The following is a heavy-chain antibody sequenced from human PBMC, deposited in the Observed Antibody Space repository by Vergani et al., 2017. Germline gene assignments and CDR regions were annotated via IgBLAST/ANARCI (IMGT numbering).Heavy chain of an antibody. V-gene: IGHV4-34*01. CDR3: ARGVRGGRFLEWLSAYGGGTGKNYYMDV. Sequence: QVQLQQWGAGLLKPSETLSLTCAVYGGSFSGYYWSWIRQPPGKGLEWIGEINHSGSTNYNPSLKSRVTISVDKSTNQFSLKLSSVTAADTAVYYCARGVRGGRFLEWLSAYGGGTGKNYYMDVWGKGTTVTVSS. D-gene: IGHD3-3*01. CDR2: INHSGST. J-gene: IGHJ6*03. CDR1: GGSFSGYY.